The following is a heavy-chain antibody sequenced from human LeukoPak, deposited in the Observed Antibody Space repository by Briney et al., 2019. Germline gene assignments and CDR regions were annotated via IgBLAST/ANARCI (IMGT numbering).Heavy chain of an antibody. CDR2: IYSGGST. CDR1: GFIFSSYA. Sequence: PGGSLRLSCGASGFIFSSYAMSWVRQAPGKGLQWVSVIYSGGSTFYADSVKGRFTISRDNSKNTLYLQMNSLRAEDTAVYYCARGLPGAVALDYWGQGTLVTVSS. V-gene: IGHV3-66*01. J-gene: IGHJ4*02. D-gene: IGHD6-19*01. CDR3: ARGLPGAVALDY.